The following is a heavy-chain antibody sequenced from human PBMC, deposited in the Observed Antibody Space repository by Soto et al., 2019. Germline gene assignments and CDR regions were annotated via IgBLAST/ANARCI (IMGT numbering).Heavy chain of an antibody. CDR2: IYYSGST. CDR3: AREGAAPYYYYGMDV. D-gene: IGHD6-6*01. V-gene: IGHV4-31*03. Sequence: QVQLQESGPGLVKPSQTLSLTCTVSGGSISSGGYFWSWIRQHPGKGLEWIGFIYYSGSTYYNPSLKSRVTISVDTSKNQFSLKLSSVTAADTAVYYCAREGAAPYYYYGMDVWGQATTVTVSS. J-gene: IGHJ6*02. CDR1: GGSISSGGYF.